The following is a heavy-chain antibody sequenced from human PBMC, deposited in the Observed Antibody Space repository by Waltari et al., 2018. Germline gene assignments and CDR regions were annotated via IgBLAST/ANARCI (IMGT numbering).Heavy chain of an antibody. V-gene: IGHV1-69*04. CDR1: GGTFRSYA. Sequence: QVQLVQSGAEVKKPGSSVKVSCKASGGTFRSYALSWVRQAPGQGLEWMGRIIPILGIANYAQKFQGRVTITADKSTSTAYMELSSLRSEDTAVYYCARPSGPAFDIWGQGTMVTVSS. J-gene: IGHJ3*02. CDR2: IIPILGIA. CDR3: ARPSGPAFDI.